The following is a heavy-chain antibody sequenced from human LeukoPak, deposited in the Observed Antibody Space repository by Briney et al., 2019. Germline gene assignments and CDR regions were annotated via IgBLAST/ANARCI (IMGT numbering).Heavy chain of an antibody. Sequence: SETLSLTCTVSGGSISSYYWSWIRQPPGKGLEWIGYIYYSGSTNYNPSLKSRVTISVDTSKNQFSLKLSSVTAADTAVYYCATTDSYSGYDWGSYYYYYGMDVWGQGTTVTVSS. V-gene: IGHV4-59*01. D-gene: IGHD5-12*01. CDR2: IYYSGST. J-gene: IGHJ6*02. CDR1: GGSISSYY. CDR3: ATTDSYSGYDWGSYYYYYGMDV.